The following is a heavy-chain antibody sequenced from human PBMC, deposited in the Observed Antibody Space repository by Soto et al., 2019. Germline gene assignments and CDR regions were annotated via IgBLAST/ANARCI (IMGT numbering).Heavy chain of an antibody. CDR3: AREVVRGVFSYFWFDP. D-gene: IGHD3-10*01. J-gene: IGHJ5*02. CDR1: GGSISSYY. V-gene: IGHV4-59*01. CDR2: IYYSGST. Sequence: SETLSLTCTVSGGSISSYYCSWIRQPPGKGLEWIGYIYYSGSTNYNPSLKSRVTISVDTSKNQFSLKLSSVTAADTAVYYCAREVVRGVFSYFWFDPWGQGTLVTVSS.